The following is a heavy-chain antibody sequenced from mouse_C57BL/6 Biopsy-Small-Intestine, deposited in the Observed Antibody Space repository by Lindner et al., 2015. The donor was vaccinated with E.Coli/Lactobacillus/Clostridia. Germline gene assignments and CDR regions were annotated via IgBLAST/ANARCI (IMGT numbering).Heavy chain of an antibody. J-gene: IGHJ3*01. Sequence: LQESGGGLVQPGGSLSLSCAASGFTFTDYYMSWVRQPPGKALEWLGFIRNKANGYTIEYSASVKGRFTISRDNSQSILYLQMNALRAEDSATYYCARYTPSYYGSLAYWGQGTLVTVSA. V-gene: IGHV7-3*01. CDR2: IRNKANGYTI. D-gene: IGHD1-1*01. CDR1: GFTFTDYY. CDR3: ARYTPSYYGSLAY.